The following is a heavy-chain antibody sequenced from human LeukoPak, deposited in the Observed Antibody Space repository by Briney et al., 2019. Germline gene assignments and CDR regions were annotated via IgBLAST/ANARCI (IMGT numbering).Heavy chain of an antibody. V-gene: IGHV3-30*03. J-gene: IGHJ6*02. CDR1: GFTFSSYG. CDR3: ARVYFDWLLSNYYYYGMDV. CDR2: ISYDGSNK. Sequence: GGSLRLSCAASGFTFSSYGMHWVRQAPGKGLEWVAVISYDGSNKYYADSVKGRFTISRDNSKNTLYLQMNSLRAEDTAVYYCARVYFDWLLSNYYYYGMDVWGQGTTVTVSS. D-gene: IGHD3-9*01.